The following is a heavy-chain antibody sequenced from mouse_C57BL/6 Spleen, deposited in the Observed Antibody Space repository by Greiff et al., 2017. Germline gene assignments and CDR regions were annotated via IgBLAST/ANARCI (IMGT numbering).Heavy chain of an antibody. J-gene: IGHJ3*01. D-gene: IGHD2-4*01. CDR2: IYPRSGNT. CDR3: ARDDYDDGFAY. CDR1: GYTFTSSG. Sequence: VQLQQSGAELARPGASVKLSCKASGYTFTSSGISWVKQRTGQGLEWIGEIYPRSGNTYYNEKFKGKATLTADKSSSTAYMELRSLTSEDSAVYFCARDDYDDGFAYWGQGTLVTVSA. V-gene: IGHV1-81*01.